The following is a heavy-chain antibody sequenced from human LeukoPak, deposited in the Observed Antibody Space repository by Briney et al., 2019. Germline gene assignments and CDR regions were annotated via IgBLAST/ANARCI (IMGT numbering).Heavy chain of an antibody. V-gene: IGHV3-21*01. Sequence: GGSLRLSCAASGFIFNGYSVNWVRQAPGRGLEWVSSINPSSSNIYYTDSVKGRFTISRDNAKNSLSLQMNSLRAEDTAVYYCARLRDYYDDTGYHDGFDVWGQGTVVTVS. CDR3: ARLRDYYDDTGYHDGFDV. CDR1: GFIFNGYS. D-gene: IGHD3-22*01. J-gene: IGHJ3*01. CDR2: INPSSSNI.